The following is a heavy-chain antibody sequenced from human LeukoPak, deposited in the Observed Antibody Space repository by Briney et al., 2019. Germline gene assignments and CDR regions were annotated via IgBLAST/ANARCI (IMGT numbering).Heavy chain of an antibody. Sequence: PSETLSLTCTVSGGSISSYYWSWIRQPPGKGLEWIGYISYSGSTNFNPSLKSRVTISVDTSKNQFSLKLSSVTAADTTVYYCAREGTAGTNLNWFDPWGQGTLVTVSS. CDR1: GGSISSYY. D-gene: IGHD1-1*01. CDR3: AREGTAGTNLNWFDP. J-gene: IGHJ5*02. V-gene: IGHV4-59*01. CDR2: ISYSGST.